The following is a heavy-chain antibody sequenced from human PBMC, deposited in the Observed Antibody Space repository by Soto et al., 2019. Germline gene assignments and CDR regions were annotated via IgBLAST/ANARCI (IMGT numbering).Heavy chain of an antibody. D-gene: IGHD4-17*01. V-gene: IGHV3-30*18. CDR2: ISYDGSNK. Sequence: QVQLLESGGGVVQPGRSLRLSCAASGFTFSSYGMHWVRQAPGKGLEWVAVISYDGSNKYYADSVKGRFTISRDNSKNTLYLQMNSLRAEDTAVYYCAKMGMTTVTATHFDYWGQGTLVTVSS. CDR1: GFTFSSYG. CDR3: AKMGMTTVTATHFDY. J-gene: IGHJ4*02.